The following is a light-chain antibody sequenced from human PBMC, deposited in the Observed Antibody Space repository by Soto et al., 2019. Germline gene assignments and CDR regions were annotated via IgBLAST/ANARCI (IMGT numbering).Light chain of an antibody. CDR3: QQYSKYPLT. V-gene: IGKV1-5*03. Sequence: DIQMTQSPSTLSASVGDRVTITCRASQSISYWLAWYQQKPGKAPNLLIYKASSLESGVPSRFSGSGSGTEFTLTINSLQPDDFATYYCQQYSKYPLTFCGGTKVEI. CDR2: KAS. J-gene: IGKJ4*01. CDR1: QSISYW.